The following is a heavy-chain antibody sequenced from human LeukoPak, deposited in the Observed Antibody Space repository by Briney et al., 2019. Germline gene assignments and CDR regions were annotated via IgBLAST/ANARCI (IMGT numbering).Heavy chain of an antibody. J-gene: IGHJ4*02. CDR2: IYYSGST. CDR1: GGSISSYY. CDR3: ARGRAVAGDFDY. V-gene: IGHV4-59*01. Sequence: PSETLSLTCTVSGGSISSYYWSWIRQPPGKGLEWIGYIYYSGSTNYNPSLKSRVTISVDTSKNQFSLKLSSVTAADTAVYYCARGRAVAGDFDYWGQGTLVTVSS. D-gene: IGHD6-19*01.